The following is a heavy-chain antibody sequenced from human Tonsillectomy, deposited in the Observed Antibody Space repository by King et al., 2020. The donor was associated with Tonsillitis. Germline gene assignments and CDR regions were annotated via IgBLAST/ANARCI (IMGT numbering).Heavy chain of an antibody. J-gene: IGHJ2*01. D-gene: IGHD2-21*02. V-gene: IGHV4-31*03. CDR1: GGSISSGVSY. CDR2: IYYSGST. Sequence: QLQESGPGLVKPSQTLSLTCTVSGGSISSGVSYWSWIRQHPGKGLEWIGYIYYSGSTFYNPSLKSRVTISVDTSKNQFSLKLNSVTAADTAVYYCAITDCGGDCYMFAWCFDLWGRGTLVTVSS. CDR3: AITDCGGDCYMFAWCFDL.